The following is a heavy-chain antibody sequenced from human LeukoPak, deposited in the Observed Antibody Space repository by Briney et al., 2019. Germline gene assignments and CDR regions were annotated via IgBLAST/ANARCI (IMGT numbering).Heavy chain of an antibody. CDR3: AREKDNSGWKNWIDP. CDR1: GYSFTGYY. J-gene: IGHJ5*02. Sequence: ASVKVSCKASGYSFTGYYMHWVRQAPAQGLEWMRIINPNGGSTSYAQKFRCRVTMTRDTSTSTVYMELNSLKSEDTAVYYCAREKDNSGWKNWIDPWGEGTLVTVSS. CDR2: INPNGGST. D-gene: IGHD6-19*01. V-gene: IGHV1-46*01.